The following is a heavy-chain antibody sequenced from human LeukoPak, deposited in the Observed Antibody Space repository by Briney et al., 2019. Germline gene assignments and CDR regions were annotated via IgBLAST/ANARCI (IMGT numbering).Heavy chain of an antibody. CDR2: IIPIFGTA. J-gene: IGHJ5*02. CDR3: ARVHCLYCSSTSCYTLWFDP. Sequence: SVKVSCKAYGGTFSSYAISWVRQAPGQGLEWMGGIIPIFGTANYAQKFQGRVTITTDESTSTAYMELSSLRSEDTAVYYCARVHCLYCSSTSCYTLWFDPWGQGTLVTVSS. CDR1: GGTFSSYA. D-gene: IGHD2-2*02. V-gene: IGHV1-69*05.